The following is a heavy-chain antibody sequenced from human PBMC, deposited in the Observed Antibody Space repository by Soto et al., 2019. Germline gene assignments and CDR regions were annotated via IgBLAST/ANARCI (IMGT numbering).Heavy chain of an antibody. D-gene: IGHD3-10*01. CDR1: GASVSSSSAT. CDR2: TYYRSKWYN. CDR3: ARDRAAVDFDY. V-gene: IGHV6-1*01. J-gene: IGHJ4*01. Sequence: QVQLQQSGPGLVKPSQTLSLTCAISGASVSSSSATWHWIRQSPSRGLEWLGRTYYRSKWYNDYAVSLTRRITTPQDTAKHQVSLQLKSLTPEYTALYYRARDRAAVDFDYRGHGTLVTVSS.